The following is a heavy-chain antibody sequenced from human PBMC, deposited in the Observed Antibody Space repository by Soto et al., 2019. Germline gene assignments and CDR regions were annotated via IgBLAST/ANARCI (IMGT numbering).Heavy chain of an antibody. CDR1: GYTFSNFG. D-gene: IGHD5-18*01. Sequence: QVQLVQSGAEVKKPGASVKVSCKASGYTFSNFGLSWVRQAPGQRLEWMGWISGYNGNTNSAQKFQGRVTMTTDTSTSTAYMEVRSLTSDDTAVYYCARDKGYGFGWSSSSGMDVWGQGTTVTVSS. V-gene: IGHV1-18*01. J-gene: IGHJ6*02. CDR2: ISGYNGNT. CDR3: ARDKGYGFGWSSSSGMDV.